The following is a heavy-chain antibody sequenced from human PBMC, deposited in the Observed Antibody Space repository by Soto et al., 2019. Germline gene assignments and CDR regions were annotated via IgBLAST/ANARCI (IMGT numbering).Heavy chain of an antibody. CDR3: ARGVIAAAGSGEDYFDY. Sequence: GGSLRLSCAASGFTFSSYGMHWVRQAPGKGLEWVAVIWYDGSNKYYADSVKGRFTISRENSKNTLYLQMNSLRAEDTAVYYCARGVIAAAGSGEDYFDYWGQGTLVTVSS. CDR2: IWYDGSNK. J-gene: IGHJ4*02. D-gene: IGHD6-13*01. CDR1: GFTFSSYG. V-gene: IGHV3-33*01.